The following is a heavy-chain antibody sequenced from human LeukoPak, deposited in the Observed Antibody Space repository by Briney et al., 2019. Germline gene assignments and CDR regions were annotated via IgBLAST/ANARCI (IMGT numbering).Heavy chain of an antibody. CDR1: GGTFNNFA. V-gene: IGHV1-69*01. CDR2: IIPMSGTA. CDR3: ARSSPYYDFWSGYYGY. J-gene: IGHJ4*02. Sequence: ASVKVSCKASGGTFNNFAISWVRQAPGQGLEWVGGIIPMSGTANYAQKFQGRVTITADESTSTAYMELSSLRSEDTAVYYCARSSPYYDFWSGYYGYWGQGTLVTVSS. D-gene: IGHD3-3*01.